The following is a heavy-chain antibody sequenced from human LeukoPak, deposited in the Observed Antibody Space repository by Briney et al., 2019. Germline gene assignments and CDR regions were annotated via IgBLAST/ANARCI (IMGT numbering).Heavy chain of an antibody. V-gene: IGHV4-59*01. CDR3: ARLMGAWRDGYNPSTETFDP. D-gene: IGHD5-24*01. J-gene: IGHJ5*02. Sequence: SETLSLTCTVSGGSISSYYWSWIRQPPGKGLEWVGYIYYSGTTNYNPSLKSRVTISVDTSKNQFSLKLSSVTAADTAVYYCARLMGAWRDGYNPSTETFDPWGQGTLVTVSS. CDR2: IYYSGTT. CDR1: GGSISSYY.